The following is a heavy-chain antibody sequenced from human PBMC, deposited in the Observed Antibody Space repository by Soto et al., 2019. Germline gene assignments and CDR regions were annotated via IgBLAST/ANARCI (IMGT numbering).Heavy chain of an antibody. CDR2: ISGSGGST. Sequence: PGGSLRLSCAASGFTFSSYAMSWARQAPGKGLEWVSAISGSGGSTYYADSVKGRFTISRDNSKNTLYLQMNSLRAEDTAVYYCEGSGSYYHFDYWGQGTLVTVSS. CDR3: EGSGSYYHFDY. D-gene: IGHD3-22*01. J-gene: IGHJ4*02. CDR1: GFTFSSYA. V-gene: IGHV3-23*01.